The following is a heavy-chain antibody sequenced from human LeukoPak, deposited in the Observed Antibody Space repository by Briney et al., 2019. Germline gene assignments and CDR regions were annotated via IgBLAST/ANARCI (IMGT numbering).Heavy chain of an antibody. Sequence: GGSLRLSCAASGFTFSSYSMNWVRQAPGKGLEWVSSISSSSSYIYYADSVKGRFTISRDNAKNSLYLQMNSLRAEDTAVYYCARDYGAPLSGSPNLLDYWGQGTLVTVSS. CDR2: ISSSSSYI. V-gene: IGHV3-21*01. CDR1: GFTFSSYS. J-gene: IGHJ4*02. CDR3: ARDYGAPLSGSPNLLDY. D-gene: IGHD3-22*01.